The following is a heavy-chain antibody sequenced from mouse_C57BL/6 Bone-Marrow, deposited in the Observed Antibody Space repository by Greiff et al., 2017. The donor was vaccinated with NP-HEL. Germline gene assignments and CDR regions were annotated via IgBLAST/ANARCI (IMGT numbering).Heavy chain of an antibody. V-gene: IGHV1-80*01. CDR3: ARNYYGSSFAY. CDR1: GYAFSSYW. J-gene: IGHJ3*01. D-gene: IGHD1-1*01. CDR2: IYPGDGDT. Sequence: VQLKQSGAELVKPGASVKISCKASGYAFSSYWMNWVKQRPGKGLEWIGQIYPGDGDTNYNGKFKGKATLTADKSSSTAYMQLSSLTSEDSAVYFCARNYYGSSFAYWGQGTLVTVSA.